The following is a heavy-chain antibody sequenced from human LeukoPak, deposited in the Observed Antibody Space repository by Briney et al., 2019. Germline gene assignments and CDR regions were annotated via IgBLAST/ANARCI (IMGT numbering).Heavy chain of an antibody. CDR1: GFTVSSNY. Sequence: PGGSLRLSCAASGFTVSSNYMSWVRQAPGKGLEWVSVIYSGGSTYYADSVKGRFTISRDNSKNTLYLQMNSLRAEDTAVYYCARGATNNWFDPWGQETLVTVSS. J-gene: IGHJ5*02. CDR3: ARGATNNWFDP. V-gene: IGHV3-66*02. D-gene: IGHD4/OR15-4a*01. CDR2: IYSGGST.